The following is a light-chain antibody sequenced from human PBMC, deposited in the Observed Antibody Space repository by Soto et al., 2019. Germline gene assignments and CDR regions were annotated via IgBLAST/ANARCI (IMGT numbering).Light chain of an antibody. CDR2: EVT. CDR1: SSDVGGYNF. J-gene: IGLJ1*01. CDR3: SSYTSRDTRV. V-gene: IGLV2-14*01. Sequence: QSALTQPASVSGSPGQSITISCTGTSSDVGGYNFVSWYQQHPDKAPKLMVYEVTKRPSGVSDRFSGPKSGNTASLTISGLQAEDEADYYCSSYTSRDTRVFGTGTKLTVL.